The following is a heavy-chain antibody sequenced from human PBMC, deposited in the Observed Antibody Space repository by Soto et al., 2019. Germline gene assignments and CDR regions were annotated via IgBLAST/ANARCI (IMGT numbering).Heavy chain of an antibody. J-gene: IGHJ6*02. V-gene: IGHV1-18*01. CDR3: ARVALGYCSSTSCYKRGGYYYYGMDV. Sequence: VQLVQSGAEVKKPGASVKVSCKASGYTFTSYGISWVRQAPGQGLEWMGWISAYNGNTNYAQKLQGRVTMTTDTSTSTAYMELRSLRSDDTAVYYCARVALGYCSSTSCYKRGGYYYYGMDVWGQGTTVTVSS. CDR2: ISAYNGNT. CDR1: GYTFTSYG. D-gene: IGHD2-2*02.